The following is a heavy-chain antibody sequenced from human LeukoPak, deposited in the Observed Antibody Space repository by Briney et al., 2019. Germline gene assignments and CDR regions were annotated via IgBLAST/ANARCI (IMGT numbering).Heavy chain of an antibody. CDR2: ISSSGSTI. J-gene: IGHJ6*02. V-gene: IGHV3-48*03. CDR1: GFTFSSYE. Sequence: AGSLRLSCAASGFTFSSYEMNWVRHAPGKGLEWVSYISSSGSTIYYADSVKGRFTISRDNAKNSLYLQMNSLRAEDTAVYYCARGGYSGYDEVPRYYYYGMDVWGQGTTVTVSS. D-gene: IGHD5-12*01. CDR3: ARGGYSGYDEVPRYYYYGMDV.